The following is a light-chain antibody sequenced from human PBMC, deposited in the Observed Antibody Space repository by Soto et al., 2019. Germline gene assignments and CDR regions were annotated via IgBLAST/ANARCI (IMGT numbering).Light chain of an antibody. CDR2: GAS. CDR3: QQSGVTPPNT. J-gene: IGKJ4*01. CDR1: QIVSSTY. Sequence: EIVWTQSPGTLSLSPGERYTLSCRAIQIVSSTYLAWFQQKPGQAPRLLIYGASTRATGIPDRFSGSGSGTDFTLTISGLEPEDFALYYCQQSGVTPPNTFGGGTQVDIK. V-gene: IGKV3-20*01.